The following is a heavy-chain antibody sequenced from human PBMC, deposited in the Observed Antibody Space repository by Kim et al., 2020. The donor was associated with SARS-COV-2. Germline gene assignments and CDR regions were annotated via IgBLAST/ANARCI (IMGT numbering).Heavy chain of an antibody. CDR3: VREPSN. V-gene: IGHV3-11*01. CDR2: GNSI. J-gene: IGHJ4*02. Sequence: GNSIHSADDVNGRFTISKDNTKKSLSLQMNSLTPEDTAVYYCVREPSNWGQGTLVTVSS.